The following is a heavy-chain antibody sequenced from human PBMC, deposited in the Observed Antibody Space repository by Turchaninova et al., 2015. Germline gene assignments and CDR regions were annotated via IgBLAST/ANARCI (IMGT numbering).Heavy chain of an antibody. Sequence: QVQLQESGPGLVKPSQTLSLPCTVSAGSLSSGGYYGDWLRQHPGKGLEWIGYIYYNGSTYYNPSLKSRVIISVDTSKNQFSLKLSSVTAADTAVYYCARSGRFSEAGRTWGQGTLVTVSS. V-gene: IGHV4-31*03. CDR2: IYYNGST. CDR1: AGSLSSGGYY. J-gene: IGHJ5*02. CDR3: ARSGRFSEAGRT. D-gene: IGHD2-15*01.